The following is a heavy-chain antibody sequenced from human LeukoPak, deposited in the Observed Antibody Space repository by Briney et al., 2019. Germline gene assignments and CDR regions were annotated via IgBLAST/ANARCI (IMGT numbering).Heavy chain of an antibody. D-gene: IGHD4-17*01. J-gene: IGHJ4*02. Sequence: GGSLRLSCAASGFTFSSYAMSWVRQAPGKGLEWVSAISGSGVSTYYADSVKGRFTISRDNSKNTLHLQMNSLRAEDTDVYYCAKERQDYGDSNWGQGTLVTVSS. CDR2: ISGSGVST. CDR3: AKERQDYGDSN. CDR1: GFTFSSYA. V-gene: IGHV3-23*01.